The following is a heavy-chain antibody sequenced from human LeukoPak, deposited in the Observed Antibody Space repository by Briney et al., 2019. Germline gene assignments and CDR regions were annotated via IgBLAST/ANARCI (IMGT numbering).Heavy chain of an antibody. CDR3: ARERSFYGANLAVDY. Sequence: GGSLILFCSASGFTFSDYYMSWMRRAPGEVLEWVSYISLSGSTIHYTDSVKGRFTISRDNARDSLFLQMNSLRAEDTAVYYCARERSFYGANLAVDYWGQGTLVTVSS. J-gene: IGHJ4*02. CDR1: GFTFSDYY. V-gene: IGHV3-11*01. CDR2: ISLSGSTI. D-gene: IGHD4/OR15-4a*01.